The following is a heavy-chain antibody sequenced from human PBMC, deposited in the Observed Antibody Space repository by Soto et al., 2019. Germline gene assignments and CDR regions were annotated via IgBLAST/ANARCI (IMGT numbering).Heavy chain of an antibody. CDR2: ISYDGSNK. D-gene: IGHD6-13*01. Sequence: GGSLRLSCAASGFTFSSYGMHWVRQAPGKGLEWVAVISYDGSNKYYADSVKGRFTISRDNSKNTLYLQMNSLRAEDTAVYYCAKDIAAAGMGYYYYGMDVWGQGTTVTVSS. V-gene: IGHV3-30*18. CDR1: GFTFSSYG. J-gene: IGHJ6*02. CDR3: AKDIAAAGMGYYYYGMDV.